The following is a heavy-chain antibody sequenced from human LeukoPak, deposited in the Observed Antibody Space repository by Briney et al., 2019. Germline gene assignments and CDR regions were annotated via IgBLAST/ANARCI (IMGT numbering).Heavy chain of an antibody. J-gene: IGHJ3*02. D-gene: IGHD4-17*01. V-gene: IGHV4-31*03. Sequence: SETLSLTCTVSGGSISSGGYYWSWIRQHPGKGLEWIGYIYHSGSTYYNPSLKSRVTISVDRSKNQFSLKLSSVTAADTAVYYCARDFDGDHDQDAFDMWGQGTLVTVSS. CDR2: IYHSGST. CDR3: ARDFDGDHDQDAFDM. CDR1: GGSISSGGYY.